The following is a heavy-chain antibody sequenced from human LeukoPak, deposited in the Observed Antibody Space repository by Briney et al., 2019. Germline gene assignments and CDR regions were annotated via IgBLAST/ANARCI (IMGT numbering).Heavy chain of an antibody. Sequence: PGGSLRLSCTASGFTFSYYGMHWVRQAPGKGLEWLSFVFADGSNVFYADSVRGRFTISRDNRNNILYLQMNSLRAEDTAMYFCGRNVDNWNYVDYWGRGTLVTVSS. D-gene: IGHD3-10*02. CDR2: VFADGSNV. V-gene: IGHV3-30*02. CDR3: GRNVDNWNYVDY. J-gene: IGHJ4*02. CDR1: GFTFSYYG.